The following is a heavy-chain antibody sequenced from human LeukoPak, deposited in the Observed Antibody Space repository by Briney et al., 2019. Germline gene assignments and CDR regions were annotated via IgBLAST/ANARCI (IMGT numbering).Heavy chain of an antibody. D-gene: IGHD6-19*01. CDR1: GFTVISNY. Sequence: GGSLRLSCAASGFTVISNYMSWVRQAPGKGLEWVSVIYSGGSTYYADSVKGRFTISRDNSKNTLYLQMNSLRVEDTAVYYCARGLTNSSGWYFFDYWGQGTLVTVSS. CDR2: IYSGGST. CDR3: ARGLTNSSGWYFFDY. V-gene: IGHV3-53*01. J-gene: IGHJ4*02.